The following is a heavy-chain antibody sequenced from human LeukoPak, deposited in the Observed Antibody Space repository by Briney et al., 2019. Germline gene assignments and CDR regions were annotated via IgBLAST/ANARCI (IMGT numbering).Heavy chain of an antibody. CDR1: GFTFSSYA. V-gene: IGHV3-23*01. CDR3: ATPSGPTKGPYYFDY. Sequence: GGSLSLSCAASGFTFSSYAMSWVRPAPGKGLEWVSAISGSGGSTYYADSVKGRFTISRDNSKNTLYLQMNSLRAEDTAVYYCATPSGPTKGPYYFDYWGQGTLVTVSS. J-gene: IGHJ4*02. CDR2: ISGSGGST.